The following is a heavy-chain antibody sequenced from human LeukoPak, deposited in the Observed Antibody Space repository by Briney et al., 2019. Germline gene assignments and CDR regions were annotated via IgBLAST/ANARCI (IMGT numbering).Heavy chain of an antibody. Sequence: GASVKVSCKASGGTFSSYAINWVRQATGQGLEWMGWMNPNSGNTGYAQKFQGRVTMTRNTSISTAYMELSSLRSEDTAVYYCATTFPYDFWSGDSFDYWGQGTLVTVSS. CDR1: GGTFSSYA. CDR2: MNPNSGNT. D-gene: IGHD3-3*01. J-gene: IGHJ4*02. V-gene: IGHV1-8*02. CDR3: ATTFPYDFWSGDSFDY.